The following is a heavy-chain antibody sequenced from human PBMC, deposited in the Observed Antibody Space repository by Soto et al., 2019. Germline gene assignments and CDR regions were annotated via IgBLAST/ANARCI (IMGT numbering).Heavy chain of an antibody. CDR3: ARDVIAAAGTAG. J-gene: IGHJ4*02. D-gene: IGHD6-13*01. Sequence: QVQLVQSGAEVKKPGSSVKVSCKASGGTFSSYAISWVRQAPGQGLEWMGGIIPIFGTANYAQKFQGRGXIXAXXSTSTAYMELSSLRSDDTAVYYCARDVIAAAGTAGWGQGTLVTVSS. CDR2: IIPIFGTA. CDR1: GGTFSSYA. V-gene: IGHV1-69*12.